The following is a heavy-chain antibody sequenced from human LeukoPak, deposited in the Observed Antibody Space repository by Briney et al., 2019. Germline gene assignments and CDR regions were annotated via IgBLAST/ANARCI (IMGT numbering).Heavy chain of an antibody. CDR3: ARSPYDILTGYYSA. V-gene: IGHV1-69*04. CDR1: GGTFSSYA. D-gene: IGHD3-9*01. Sequence: ASVTVSCKASGGTFSSYAISWVRQAPGQGLEWMGRIIPILGIANYAQKFQGRVTITADKSTSTAYMELSSLRSEDTAVYYCARSPYDILTGYYSAGGQGTLVTVSS. CDR2: IIPILGIA. J-gene: IGHJ4*02.